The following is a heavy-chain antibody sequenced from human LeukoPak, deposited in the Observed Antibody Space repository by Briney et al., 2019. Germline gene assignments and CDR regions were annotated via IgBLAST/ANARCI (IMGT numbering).Heavy chain of an antibody. D-gene: IGHD2/OR15-2a*01. CDR2: INVYSGHT. CDR3: ARDRSNNDY. V-gene: IGHV1-18*01. Sequence: ASVKVSCKASGYTFIDNGISWVRQAPGRGLQWMGWINVYSGHTSYAQKFQGRLTITRDISTSTAYMELRSLRPDDTAVYYCARDRSNNDYWGQGTLVTVSS. J-gene: IGHJ4*02. CDR1: GYTFIDNG.